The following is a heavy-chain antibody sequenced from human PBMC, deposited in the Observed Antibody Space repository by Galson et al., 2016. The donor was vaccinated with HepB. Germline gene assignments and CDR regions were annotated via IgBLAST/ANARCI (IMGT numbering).Heavy chain of an antibody. D-gene: IGHD6-19*01. V-gene: IGHV2-5*01. CDR2: MYWNDDS. CDR1: GFSLTDNAVG. J-gene: IGHJ4*02. CDR3: AHGSGWLFDY. Sequence: PALVKPTQTLTLTCTFSGFSLTDNAVGVGWFRQPPGKALEWLALMYWNDDSRYRSSLKSRLSLTKDTSKNQVVLTMTDMDPVDTATYYCAHGSGWLFDYWGQGTLVTVSS.